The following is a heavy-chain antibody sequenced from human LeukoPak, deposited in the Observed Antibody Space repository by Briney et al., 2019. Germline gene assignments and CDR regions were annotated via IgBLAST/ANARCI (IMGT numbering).Heavy chain of an antibody. D-gene: IGHD1-1*01. CDR1: GGSIRDYY. CDR2: IYSSGIT. V-gene: IGHV4-4*07. CDR3: ARLLERPVRFIDY. Sequence: SETLSLTCTVSGGSIRDYYWNWIRQPAGKGLEWIGRIYSSGITDYNPSLKSRVTMSVDTSKNQFSLKLSSVTAADTAVYYCARLLERPVRFIDYWGQGTLVTVSS. J-gene: IGHJ4*02.